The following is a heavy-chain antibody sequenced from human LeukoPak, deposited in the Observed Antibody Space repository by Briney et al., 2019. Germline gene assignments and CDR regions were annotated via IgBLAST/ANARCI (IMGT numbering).Heavy chain of an antibody. CDR1: GGTFSSYA. J-gene: IGHJ4*02. CDR3: AGSRQGDYDILTGYTN. CDR2: IIPIFGTA. Sequence: SVKVSCKASGGTFSSYAISWVRQAPGHGLEWMGGIIPIFGTANYAQKFQGRVTITADESTSTAYMELSSLRSEDTAVYYCAGSRQGDYDILTGYTNWGQGTLVTVSS. V-gene: IGHV1-69*13. D-gene: IGHD3-9*01.